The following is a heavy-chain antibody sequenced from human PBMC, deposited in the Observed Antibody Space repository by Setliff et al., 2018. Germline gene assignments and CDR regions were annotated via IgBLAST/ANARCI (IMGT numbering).Heavy chain of an antibody. J-gene: IGHJ4*02. CDR2: TWYDGTTK. D-gene: IGHD6-19*01. CDR1: GFTFSRNG. V-gene: IGHV3-33*06. CDR3: AKDVGLGSGWSYFDY. Sequence: GGSLRLSCAASGFTFSRNGMHWVRQAPGKGLEWVAGTWYDGTTKYYADSVKGRLTISRDNSRNTLYLQMDSLRADDTAVYFCAKDVGLGSGWSYFDYWGQGALVTVSS.